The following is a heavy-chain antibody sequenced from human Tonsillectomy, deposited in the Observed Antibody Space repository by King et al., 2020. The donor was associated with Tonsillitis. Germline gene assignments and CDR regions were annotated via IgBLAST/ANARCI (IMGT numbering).Heavy chain of an antibody. CDR2: ISSSATHV. D-gene: IGHD5/OR15-5a*01. V-gene: IGHV3-21*04. CDR3: ARDRIVSTGARHYYAMDV. Sequence: LVESGGGLVKPGGSLRLSCVASGFAFKIYSISWIRKAPGKGLEWVSSISSSATHVYYADSIKGRFTISRDNAKNSLYLQMDSLSVHDTAVYYCARDRIVSTGARHYYAMDVWGQGTTVIVSS. CDR1: GFAFKIYS. J-gene: IGHJ6*01.